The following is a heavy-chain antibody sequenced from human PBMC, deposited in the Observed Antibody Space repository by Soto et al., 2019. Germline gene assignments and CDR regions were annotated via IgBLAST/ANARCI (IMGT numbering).Heavy chain of an antibody. D-gene: IGHD6-13*01. V-gene: IGHV3-33*01. J-gene: IGHJ4*02. Sequence: SLRLSCAASGFTFSSYGMHWVRQAPGKGLEWVAVIWYDGSNKYYADSVKGRFTISRDNSKNTLYLQMNSLRAEDTAVYYCARGEGSSWSFFDYWGQGTLVTVSS. CDR2: IWYDGSNK. CDR3: ARGEGSSWSFFDY. CDR1: GFTFSSYG.